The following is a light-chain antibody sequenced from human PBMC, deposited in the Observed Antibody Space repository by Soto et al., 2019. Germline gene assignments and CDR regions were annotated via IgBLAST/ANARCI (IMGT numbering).Light chain of an antibody. V-gene: IGKV3-15*01. CDR1: QTINNN. Sequence: VRTQAPATLSVSPGERVTLSCRASQTINNNVAWYQLKDGQVPRLLIYGASTRAADVPARFSGGGSGTEFTLTISSLQSEDFAEYHCQQYNNWPQTFGQGTKVDIK. CDR3: QQYNNWPQT. J-gene: IGKJ1*01. CDR2: GAS.